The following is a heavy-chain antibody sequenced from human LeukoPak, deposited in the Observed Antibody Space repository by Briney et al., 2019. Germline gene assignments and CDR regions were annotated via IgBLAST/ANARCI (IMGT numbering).Heavy chain of an antibody. J-gene: IGHJ3*02. CDR2: IYSGGST. V-gene: IGHV3-66*04. Sequence: GGSLRLSCAASGFTVSSNYMSWVRQAPGKGLEWVSVIYSGGSTYYADSVKGRFTISRDNSKNTLYLQMNSLRAEDTAVYYCAKLDQYCSSTSCYDAFDIWGQGTMVTVSS. CDR1: GFTVSSNY. CDR3: AKLDQYCSSTSCYDAFDI. D-gene: IGHD2-2*01.